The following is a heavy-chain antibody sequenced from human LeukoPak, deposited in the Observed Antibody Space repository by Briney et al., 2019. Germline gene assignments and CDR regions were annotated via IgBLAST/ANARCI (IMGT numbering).Heavy chain of an antibody. V-gene: IGHV4-39*07. D-gene: IGHD6-19*01. CDR1: GGSISSSSYY. J-gene: IGHJ4*02. CDR3: ARFEIAVAGGFDY. Sequence: PSETLSLTCTVSGGSISSSSYYWGWIRQPPGKGLEWIGSIYYSGSTYYNPSLKSRVTISVDTSKNQFSLKLSSVTAADTAVYYCARFEIAVAGGFDYWGQGTLVTVSS. CDR2: IYYSGST.